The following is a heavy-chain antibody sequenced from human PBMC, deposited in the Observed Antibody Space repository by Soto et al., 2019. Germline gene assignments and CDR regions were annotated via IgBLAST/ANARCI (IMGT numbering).Heavy chain of an antibody. J-gene: IGHJ4*02. V-gene: IGHV1-69*06. CDR1: GYSFSSHA. Sequence: QVQLEQSGSGVKKSGSSVKVSCKASGYSFSSHAITWVRQAPGQGLEWMGGIIPVFGTPSYAQKFQSRVTISADKSTNTSYLELRSLRSEDTAVYYCARGGALSTSWYWGDGLDSWGQGTQVTVSS. CDR3: ARGGALSTSWYWGDGLDS. CDR2: IIPVFGTP. D-gene: IGHD6-13*01.